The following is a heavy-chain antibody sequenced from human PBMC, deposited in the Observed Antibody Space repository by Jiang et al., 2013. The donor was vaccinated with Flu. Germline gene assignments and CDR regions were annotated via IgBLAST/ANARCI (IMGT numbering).Heavy chain of an antibody. V-gene: IGHV4-39*07. J-gene: IGHJ5*02. D-gene: IGHD6-19*01. CDR2: IYYSGST. Sequence: SISSSSYYWGWIRPAPTGRGVEWIGSIYYSGSTYYNPSLQSRVTISVDTSKNHFSLKLSSVTAADTAVYYCARALSGYSSGWYTKINWFDPWGQGTLVTVSS. CDR1: SISSSSYY. CDR3: ARALSGYSSGWYTKINWFDP.